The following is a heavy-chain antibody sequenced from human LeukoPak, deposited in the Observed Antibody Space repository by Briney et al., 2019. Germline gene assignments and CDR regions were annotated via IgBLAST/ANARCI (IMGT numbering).Heavy chain of an antibody. CDR1: GGSISSYY. CDR2: IYYSGST. Sequence: PSETLSLTCTVSGGSISSYYWSWIRQPPGKGLEWIGYIYYSGSTNYNPSLKSRVTISVDTSKNQFSLKLSSVAAADTAVYYCARDKDYYFDYWGQGTLVTVSS. V-gene: IGHV4-59*01. CDR3: ARDKDYYFDY. J-gene: IGHJ4*02.